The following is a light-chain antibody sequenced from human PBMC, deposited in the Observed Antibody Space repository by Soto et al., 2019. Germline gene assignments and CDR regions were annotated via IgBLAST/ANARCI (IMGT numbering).Light chain of an antibody. CDR2: GAS. J-gene: IGKJ1*01. V-gene: IGKV3-20*01. CDR3: QQYGSSPQT. CDR1: QSVSSSY. Sequence: EIVLTQSPGTLSLSPGEGATLSCRASQSVSSSYLAWYQQKPGQAPRLLIYGASSRATGIPDRFSGSGSGTDFTLTISRLEPEDFAVYYCQQYGSSPQTFGQGTKVE.